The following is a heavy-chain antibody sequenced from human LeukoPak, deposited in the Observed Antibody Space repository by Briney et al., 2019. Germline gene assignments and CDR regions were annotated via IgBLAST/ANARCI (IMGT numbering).Heavy chain of an antibody. D-gene: IGHD2-2*01. CDR2: IYYSRST. J-gene: IGHJ5*02. CDR3: ARLAVGSSTSGNWFDP. Sequence: PSETLSLTCTVSGGSISIAGYYCSWIRQHPGKVLEWIGYIYYSRSTYYNPSLKSRVTTSVDTSKNQFSLKLSSVTAADTAVYYCARLAVGSSTSGNWFDPWGQGTLVTVSS. V-gene: IGHV4-31*03. CDR1: GGSISIAGYY.